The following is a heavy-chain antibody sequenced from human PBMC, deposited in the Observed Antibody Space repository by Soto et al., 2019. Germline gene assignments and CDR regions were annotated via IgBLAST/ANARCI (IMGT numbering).Heavy chain of an antibody. D-gene: IGHD2-2*01. CDR2: ISSSSSYI. V-gene: IGHV3-21*01. CDR3: ARARDIVVVPAAYDAFDI. CDR1: GGSISSSSYY. Sequence: ETLSLTCTVSGGSISSSSYYWGWVRQAPGKGLEWVSSISSSSSYIYYADSVKGRFTISRDNAKNSLYLQMNSLRAEDTAVYYCARARDIVVVPAAYDAFDIWGQGTMVTVSS. J-gene: IGHJ3*02.